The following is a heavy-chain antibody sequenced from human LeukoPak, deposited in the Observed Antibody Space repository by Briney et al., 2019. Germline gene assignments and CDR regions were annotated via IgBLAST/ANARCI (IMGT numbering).Heavy chain of an antibody. CDR1: GYTFTSYG. Sequence: ASVKVSCKASGYTFTSYGISWVRQAPGQGLEWMGWISAYNGNTNYALKLQGRVTMTTDTSTSTAYMELRSLRSDDTAVYYCARDGATEGYYYFDYWGQGTLVTVSS. CDR2: ISAYNGNT. CDR3: ARDGATEGYYYFDY. J-gene: IGHJ4*02. V-gene: IGHV1-18*01. D-gene: IGHD1-26*01.